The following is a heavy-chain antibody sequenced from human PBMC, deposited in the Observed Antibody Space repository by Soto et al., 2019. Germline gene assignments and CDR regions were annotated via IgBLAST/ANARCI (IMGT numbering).Heavy chain of an antibody. J-gene: IGHJ6*02. Sequence: ASVKVSCKVSGYTFNSYDFTWVRQAPGQGLEWMGWIGAYTGNTQYAEKLQGRLSLTIDASTSTAYMELRSLTSDDTAMYYCARNNIYGLDRWGQGTTVTVSS. CDR2: IGAYTGNT. CDR1: GYTFNSYD. D-gene: IGHD1-20*01. CDR3: ARNNIYGLDR. V-gene: IGHV1-18*01.